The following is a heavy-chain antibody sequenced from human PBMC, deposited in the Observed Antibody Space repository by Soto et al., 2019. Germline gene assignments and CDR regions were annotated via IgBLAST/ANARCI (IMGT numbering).Heavy chain of an antibody. V-gene: IGHV4-59*01. CDR1: GGSIRRCY. CDR2: IYYSGST. Sequence: SGALALTWTGSGGSIRRCYWGLIRQAPGKGLEWIWYIYYSGSTNYNPSLKSRVTISVDTSKNQFSLKLSSVTAADTAVYYCARKDNYYYYYGMDVWGQGTTVTVSS. CDR3: ARKDNYYYYYGMDV. J-gene: IGHJ6*02.